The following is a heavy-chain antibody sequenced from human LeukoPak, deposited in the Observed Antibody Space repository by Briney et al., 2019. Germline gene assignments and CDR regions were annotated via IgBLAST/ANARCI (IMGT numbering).Heavy chain of an antibody. V-gene: IGHV3-20*04. CDR3: AKSASSWPLYYFDY. D-gene: IGHD6-13*01. CDR1: GFTFDVYG. CDR2: LNWNSGST. J-gene: IGHJ4*02. Sequence: GGSLRLSCAASGFTFDVYGMSWVRQAPGKGLEWVSGLNWNSGSTGYADSVKGRFIISRDNAKNCLYLQMNSLRAEDTALYYCAKSASSWPLYYFDYWGQGTLVTVSS.